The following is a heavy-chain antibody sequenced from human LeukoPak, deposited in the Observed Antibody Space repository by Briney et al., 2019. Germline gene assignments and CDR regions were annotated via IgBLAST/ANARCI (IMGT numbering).Heavy chain of an antibody. J-gene: IGHJ4*02. CDR1: GFSLTTSGVG. Sequence: ESGPTLVKPTETLTLTCTFTGFSLTTSGVGVGWFRQPPRKALEWLALIYWNDDKHYSPSLSSRLTITKDTSKNQVVLTLTNMDLVTTASYYCAHGQANCWGEGGYPPYLDSWAREPLVTVSS. CDR3: AHGQANCWGEGGYPPYLDS. V-gene: IGHV2-5*01. CDR2: IYWNDDK. D-gene: IGHD3-16*01.